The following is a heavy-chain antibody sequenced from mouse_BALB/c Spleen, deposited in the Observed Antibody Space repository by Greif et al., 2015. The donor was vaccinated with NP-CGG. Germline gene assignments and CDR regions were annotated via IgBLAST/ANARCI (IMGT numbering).Heavy chain of an antibody. CDR3: ARSGATVVN. D-gene: IGHD1-1*01. CDR2: ILPGSGST. Sequence: QVQLKQSGAELMKPGASVKISCKATGYTFSSYWIEWVKQRPGHGLEWIGEILPGSGSTNYNEKFKGKATFTADTSSNTAYMQLSSLTSEDSAVYYCARSGATVVNWGQGTLVTVSA. V-gene: IGHV1-9*01. CDR1: GYTFSSYW. J-gene: IGHJ3*01.